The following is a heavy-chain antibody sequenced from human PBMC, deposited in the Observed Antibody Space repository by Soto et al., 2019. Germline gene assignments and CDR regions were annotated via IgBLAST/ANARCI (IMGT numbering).Heavy chain of an antibody. CDR1: GFTFINYA. V-gene: IGHV3-23*01. D-gene: IGHD6-19*01. CDR2: ISGNGANT. Sequence: GGCRGLSCAASGFTFINYAMSWVRQAPGEGLEWVSTISGNGANTHYADSVKGRFSISRDNSKNTLYIQMNSLRAEDTAVYYCAKDYGSSRYFFDYWGQGALVTVSS. CDR3: AKDYGSSRYFFDY. J-gene: IGHJ4*02.